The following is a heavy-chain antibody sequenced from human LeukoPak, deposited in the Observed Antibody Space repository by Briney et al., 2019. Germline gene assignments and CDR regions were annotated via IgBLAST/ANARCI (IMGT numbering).Heavy chain of an antibody. V-gene: IGHV3-23*01. D-gene: IGHD3-10*01. CDR1: GSTFSSYA. Sequence: GGSLRLSCAASGSTFSSYAMSWVRQAPGKGLEWVSAISGSGGSTYYADSVKGRFTISRDNSKNTLYLQMNSLRAEDTAVYYCATSKSGGSGSYYKGPYYFDYWGQGTLVTVSS. CDR3: ATSKSGGSGSYYKGPYYFDY. CDR2: ISGSGGST. J-gene: IGHJ4*02.